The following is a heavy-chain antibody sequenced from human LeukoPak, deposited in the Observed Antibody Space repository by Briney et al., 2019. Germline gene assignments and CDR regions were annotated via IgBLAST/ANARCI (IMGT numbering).Heavy chain of an antibody. CDR3: ASEADY. Sequence: SETLSLTCSVSGGSISSSSYYWGWIRQPPGKGLEWIGNIYYSGSSYYNPSLKSRVTISVDKSKNQFSLKLTSVTAADTAMYYCASEADYWGQGILVTVSS. J-gene: IGHJ4*02. CDR1: GGSISSSSYY. V-gene: IGHV4-39*07. CDR2: IYYSGSS.